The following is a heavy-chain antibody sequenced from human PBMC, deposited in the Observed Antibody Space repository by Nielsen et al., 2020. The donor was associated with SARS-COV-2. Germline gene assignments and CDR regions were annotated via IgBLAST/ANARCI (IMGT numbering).Heavy chain of an antibody. Sequence: GESLKISCAASGFTFSTYSMNWVRQAPGKGLEWVSYISTSSSPKYYADSVKGRFIISRDNAKNSLYLQMNSLRAEDTAVYYCASQRTYYHDSSAFDYWGQGTLVTVSS. CDR2: ISTSSSPK. J-gene: IGHJ4*02. D-gene: IGHD3-22*01. CDR1: GFTFSTYS. V-gene: IGHV3-48*01. CDR3: ASQRTYYHDSSAFDY.